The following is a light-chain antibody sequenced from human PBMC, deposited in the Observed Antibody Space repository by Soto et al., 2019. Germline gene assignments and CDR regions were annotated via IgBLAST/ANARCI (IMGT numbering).Light chain of an antibody. CDR1: SSDVVAYGY. CDR3: SSYTTINTWV. J-gene: IGLJ3*02. Sequence: QSALTQPASGSGSPGQSITISCTGTSSDVVAYGYVSWYQQHPGKSPKIILYEVNNRPSGFSNRLSGSKSGNTASQTISGVQAEYEADYYCSSYTTINTWVFGGGTKLTVL. V-gene: IGLV2-14*01. CDR2: EVN.